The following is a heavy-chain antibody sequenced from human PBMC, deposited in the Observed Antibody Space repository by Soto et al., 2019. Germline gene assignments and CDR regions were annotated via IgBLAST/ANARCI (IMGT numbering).Heavy chain of an antibody. Sequence: EVQLVESGGGLVQTGGSLRLSCVDSGFSFSSYWMHWVRHGPGKGRVWVARINPAGSSTNYADSAEGRVTISRDNARNTRYRQMNRLRAEDTAVYYCARSPGGYYIDWGQGTMVTVSS. D-gene: IGHD2-15*01. V-gene: IGHV3-74*01. CDR2: INPAGSST. J-gene: IGHJ3*01. CDR1: GFSFSSYW. CDR3: ARSPGGYYID.